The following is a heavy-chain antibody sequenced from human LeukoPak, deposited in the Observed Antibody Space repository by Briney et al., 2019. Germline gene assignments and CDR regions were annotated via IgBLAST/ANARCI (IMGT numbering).Heavy chain of an antibody. Sequence: TSETLSLTCTVSGGSISSYYWSWIRQPPGKGLEWNGYIYYSGSTNYNPSLKSRVTISVDMSKNQFSLKLSSVTAADTAVYYCASSGQVSTSYAFDIWGQGTMVTVSS. D-gene: IGHD6-25*01. CDR3: ASSGQVSTSYAFDI. J-gene: IGHJ3*02. V-gene: IGHV4-59*01. CDR2: IYYSGST. CDR1: GGSISSYY.